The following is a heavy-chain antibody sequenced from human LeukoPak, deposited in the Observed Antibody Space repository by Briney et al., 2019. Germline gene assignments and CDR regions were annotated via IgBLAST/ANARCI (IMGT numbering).Heavy chain of an antibody. CDR1: GGSFSGYY. J-gene: IGHJ6*03. D-gene: IGHD3-9*01. Sequence: SETLSLTCAVYGGSFSGYYWSWIRQPPGKGLEWIGEINHSGSTNYNPSLKSRVTISVDTSKNQFSLKLSSVTAADTAVYYCARRHLRYFDWLSRGASYYMDVWGKGTTVTISS. V-gene: IGHV4-34*01. CDR2: INHSGST. CDR3: ARRHLRYFDWLSRGASYYMDV.